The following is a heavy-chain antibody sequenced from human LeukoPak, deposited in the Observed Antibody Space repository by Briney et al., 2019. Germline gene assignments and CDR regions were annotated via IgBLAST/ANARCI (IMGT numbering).Heavy chain of an antibody. CDR1: GLTFSSYW. Sequence: PGGSLRLSCAASGLTFSSYWMHWVRQAPGKGLVWVSRINSDGSSTSYADSVKGRFTISRDNAKNTLYLQMNSLRAEDTAVYYCARSPPWVAGTGYDYWGQGTLVTVSS. J-gene: IGHJ4*02. CDR2: INSDGSST. CDR3: ARSPPWVAGTGYDY. D-gene: IGHD6-19*01. V-gene: IGHV3-74*01.